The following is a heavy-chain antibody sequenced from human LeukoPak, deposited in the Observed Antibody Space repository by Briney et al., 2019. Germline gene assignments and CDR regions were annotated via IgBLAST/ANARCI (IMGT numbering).Heavy chain of an antibody. Sequence: ASVKVSCKASGYTFTSYGISWVRHAPGQGLEWMGWISAYNGNTNYAQKLQGRVTMTTDTSTSTAYMELRSLRSDDTAVYYCARYTSLQYYFDYWGQGTLVTVSS. V-gene: IGHV1-18*01. CDR1: GYTFTSYG. CDR3: ARYTSLQYYFDY. J-gene: IGHJ4*02. CDR2: ISAYNGNT.